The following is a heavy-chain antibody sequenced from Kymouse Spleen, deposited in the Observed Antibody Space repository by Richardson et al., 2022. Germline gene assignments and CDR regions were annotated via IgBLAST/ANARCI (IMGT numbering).Heavy chain of an antibody. CDR3: ARGGLLWFGELLSHWYFDL. D-gene: IGHD3-10*01. Sequence: QVQLQQWGAGLLKPSETLSLTCAVYGGSFSGYYWSWIRQPPGKGLEWIGEINHSGSTNYNPSLKSRVTISVDTSKNQFSLKLSSVTAADTAVYYCARGGLLWFGELLSHWYFDLWGRGTLVTVSS. J-gene: IGHJ2*01. CDR1: GGSFSGYY. V-gene: IGHV4-34*01. CDR2: INHSGST.